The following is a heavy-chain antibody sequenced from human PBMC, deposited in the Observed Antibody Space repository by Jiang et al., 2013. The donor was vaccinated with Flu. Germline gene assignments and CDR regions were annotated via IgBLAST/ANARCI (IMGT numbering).Heavy chain of an antibody. Sequence: VQLVESGAEVRKPGASVKVSCKASGYTFTANQMHWMRQAPGQGPEWMGWINPNSGNTKYAQKFQGRVTMTRDTSISTAYMELNRLRSDDTAVYYCARDSNPGIDRWGQGTLVTVSS. D-gene: IGHD3-10*01. V-gene: IGHV1-2*02. J-gene: IGHJ4*02. CDR1: GYTFTANQ. CDR2: INPNSGNT. CDR3: ARDSNPGIDR.